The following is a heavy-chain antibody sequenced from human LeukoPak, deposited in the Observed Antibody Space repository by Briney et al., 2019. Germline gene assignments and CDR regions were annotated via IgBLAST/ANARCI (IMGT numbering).Heavy chain of an antibody. Sequence: PSETLSLTCTVSGGSISSGGYYWSWIRQHPGKGLEWIGYIYYSGSTYYNPSLKSRVTISVDTSKNQFSLKLSSVTAADTAVYYCARDSQTGYYDSSGYSGAFDIWGQGTMVTVSS. J-gene: IGHJ3*02. V-gene: IGHV4-31*03. CDR3: ARDSQTGYYDSSGYSGAFDI. CDR1: GGSISSGGYY. D-gene: IGHD3-22*01. CDR2: IYYSGST.